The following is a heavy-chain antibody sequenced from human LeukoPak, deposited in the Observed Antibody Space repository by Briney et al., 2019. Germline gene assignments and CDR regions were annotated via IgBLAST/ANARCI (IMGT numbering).Heavy chain of an antibody. CDR1: GGSISSGDYY. J-gene: IGHJ6*02. V-gene: IGHV4-30-4*01. CDR2: IYYSGST. D-gene: IGHD3-10*01. CDR3: ARGLGTAYYYGMDV. Sequence: PSETLSLTRTVSGGSISSGDYYWSWIRQPPGKGLEWIGYIYYSGSTYYNPSLKSRVTISVDTSKNQFSLKLSSVTAADTAVYYCARGLGTAYYYGMDVWGQGTTVTVSS.